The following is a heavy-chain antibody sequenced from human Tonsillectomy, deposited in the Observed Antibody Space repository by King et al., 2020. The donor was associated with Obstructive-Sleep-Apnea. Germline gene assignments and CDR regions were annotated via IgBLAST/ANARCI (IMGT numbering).Heavy chain of an antibody. Sequence: VQLVESGGGVVQPGRSLRLSCAASGFTFSSYGMHWVRQAPGKGLEWVAVISYDGSNKYYADSVKGRFTISRDNSKNTLYLQMNSLRAEDTAVYYCAKDPLPYSGSYYGWYFDYWGQGTLVTVSS. J-gene: IGHJ4*02. D-gene: IGHD1-26*01. CDR3: AKDPLPYSGSYYGWYFDY. V-gene: IGHV3-30*18. CDR2: ISYDGSNK. CDR1: GFTFSSYG.